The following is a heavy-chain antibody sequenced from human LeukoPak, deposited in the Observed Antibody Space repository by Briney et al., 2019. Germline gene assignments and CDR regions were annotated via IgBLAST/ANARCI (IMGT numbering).Heavy chain of an antibody. CDR2: IYYSGST. Sequence: TSETLSLTCIVTGGSISSSSYYWGWIRQPPGKGLEWIGSIYYSGSTYYNPSLKSRVTISVDTSKNQFSLKLSSETAADTAVYYCARHGSLISPVLRFLEWLSAGFDPWGQGTLVTVSS. V-gene: IGHV4-39*01. J-gene: IGHJ5*02. CDR3: ARHGSLISPVLRFLEWLSAGFDP. D-gene: IGHD3-3*01. CDR1: GGSISSSSYY.